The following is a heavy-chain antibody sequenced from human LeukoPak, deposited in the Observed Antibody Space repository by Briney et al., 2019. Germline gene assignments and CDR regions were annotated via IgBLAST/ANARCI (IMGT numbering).Heavy chain of an antibody. CDR2: ISYDGSNK. V-gene: IGHV3-30*03. D-gene: IGHD2-15*01. CDR3: APGYCSGGSCLPDY. Sequence: GGSLRLSCAASGFPFSSHGMHWVRHAPGKALEWVAVISYDGSNKYYADSVKGRFTISRDNSKNTLYLQMNSLRAEDTAVYYCAPGYCSGGSCLPDYWGQGTLVTVSS. CDR1: GFPFSSHG. J-gene: IGHJ4*02.